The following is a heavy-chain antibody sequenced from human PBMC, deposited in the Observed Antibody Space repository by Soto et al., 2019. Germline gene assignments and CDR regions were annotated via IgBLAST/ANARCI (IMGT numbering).Heavy chain of an antibody. CDR2: INPSGGST. CDR3: ARGSQLLTYYYYYYFMDV. D-gene: IGHD2-2*01. V-gene: IGHV1-46*03. J-gene: IGHJ6*03. CDR1: GYTFTRYY. Sequence: ASVKVSCKASGYTFTRYYMHWVRQAPGQGLEWMGIINPSGGSTSYAQEFQGRVTMTRDTSTSTVYMELSSLRSEDTAVYYCARGSQLLTYYYYYYFMDVWGKGTTVTVSS.